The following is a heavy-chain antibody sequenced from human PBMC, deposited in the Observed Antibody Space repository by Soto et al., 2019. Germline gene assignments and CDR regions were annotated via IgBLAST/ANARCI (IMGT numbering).Heavy chain of an antibody. J-gene: IGHJ4*02. D-gene: IGHD5-12*01. Sequence: QVQLVQSGAEVRQPASSVKVSCKTSGGTFSSYAISWVRQAPGQGLEWMGGIDPIVDTSTYAQKFQGRVTNTAXESTSTVYMELSSLRSDDTAVYCCVRVVAIPGYPDNWGQGTLVTVSS. CDR1: GGTFSSYA. CDR2: IDPIVDTS. CDR3: VRVVAIPGYPDN. V-gene: IGHV1-69*12.